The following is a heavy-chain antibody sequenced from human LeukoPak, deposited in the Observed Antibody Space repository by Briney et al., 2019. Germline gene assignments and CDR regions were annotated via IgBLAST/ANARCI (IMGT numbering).Heavy chain of an antibody. V-gene: IGHV3-9*01. J-gene: IGHJ4*02. CDR3: AKASSGGSVPYYFDC. D-gene: IGHD6-25*01. CDR1: GFTFDDYA. Sequence: GGSLRLSCAASGFTFDDYAMHWGGQPQGKGLEWVSGISWNSGIIIYVDSVVGRFTISRDNAKNSLYLQMNSVRADDTALYYCAKASSGGSVPYYFDCWGEGTLVTVSS. CDR2: ISWNSGII.